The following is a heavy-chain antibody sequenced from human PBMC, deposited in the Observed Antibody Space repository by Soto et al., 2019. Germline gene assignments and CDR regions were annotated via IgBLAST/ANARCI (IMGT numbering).Heavy chain of an antibody. D-gene: IGHD2-21*02. CDR2: VYYSGFI. J-gene: IGHJ4*02. CDR3: ARHLGGGDYIIDY. Sequence: QLQLQESGPAVVRPSETLSLTCTVSGGSISNSSSYFWGWTRQPPGKGLEWIGSVYYSGFISHNPSLKSRVTISVDTSKNQFSLKLSSVTAADTAVYYCARHLGGGDYIIDYWGQGTLVTVSS. CDR1: GGSISNSSSYF. V-gene: IGHV4-39*01.